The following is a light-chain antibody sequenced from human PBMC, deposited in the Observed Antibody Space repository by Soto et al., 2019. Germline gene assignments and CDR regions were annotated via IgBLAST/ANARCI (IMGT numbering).Light chain of an antibody. Sequence: QSALTQHASVSGSPGQSITISCTGTSSDVGSYNLVSWYQQHPGKAPKLMIYEVSKRPSGVSNRFSGSKSGNTASLTISGLQAEDEADYYCCSYAGSSTPFGGGTKLTVL. CDR3: CSYAGSSTP. J-gene: IGLJ2*01. CDR2: EVS. V-gene: IGLV2-23*02. CDR1: SSDVGSYNL.